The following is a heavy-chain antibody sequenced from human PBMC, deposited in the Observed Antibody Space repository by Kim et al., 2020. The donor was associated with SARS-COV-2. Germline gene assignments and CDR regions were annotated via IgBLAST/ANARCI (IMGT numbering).Heavy chain of an antibody. D-gene: IGHD2-2*01. V-gene: IGHV3-33*01. Sequence: GGSLRLSCAASGFTFSSYGMHWVRQAPGKGLEWVAVIWYDGSNKYYADSVKGRFTISRDNSKNTLYLQMNSLRAEDTAVYYCAREGVVGSGGMDVWGQGTTVTVSS. CDR2: IWYDGSNK. J-gene: IGHJ6*02. CDR1: GFTFSSYG. CDR3: AREGVVGSGGMDV.